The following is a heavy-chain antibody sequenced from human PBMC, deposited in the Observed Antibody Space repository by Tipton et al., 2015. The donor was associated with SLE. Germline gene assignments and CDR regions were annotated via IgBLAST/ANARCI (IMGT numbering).Heavy chain of an antibody. V-gene: IGHV4-59*12. CDR2: IYYSGST. J-gene: IGHJ6*02. CDR1: GGSISNYY. Sequence: TLSLTCTVSGGSISNYYWNWIRQPPGKGLGWIGYIYYSGSTNYNPSLQSRVITSVDTSKSQFSLKLSSVTAADTAVYYCARTRDGDYVYYYYGMDVWGQGTTVTVSS. D-gene: IGHD4-17*01. CDR3: ARTRDGDYVYYYYGMDV.